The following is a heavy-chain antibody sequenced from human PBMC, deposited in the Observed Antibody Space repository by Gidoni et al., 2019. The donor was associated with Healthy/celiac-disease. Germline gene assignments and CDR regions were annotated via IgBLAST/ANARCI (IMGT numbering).Heavy chain of an antibody. J-gene: IGHJ4*02. CDR3: ARAVDYVDYLYYFDY. D-gene: IGHD4-17*01. CDR2: IYYSGST. CDR1: RGSISSGDYS. Sequence: QVQLQESGPGLVKPSQTLSLTCTVSRGSISSGDYSWSWIRQPPGKGLEWIGYIYYSGSTYYNPSLKSRVTISVDTSKNQFSLKLSSVTAADTAVYYCARAVDYVDYLYYFDYWGQGTLVTVSS. V-gene: IGHV4-30-4*01.